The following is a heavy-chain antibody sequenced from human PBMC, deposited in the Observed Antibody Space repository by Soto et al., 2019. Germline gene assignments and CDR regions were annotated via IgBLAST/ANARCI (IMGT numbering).Heavy chain of an antibody. CDR3: ARNSGSYPFDY. V-gene: IGHV4-31*03. D-gene: IGHD1-26*01. J-gene: IGHJ4*02. CDR2: IYYSGST. Sequence: TSETLSLTCTVSGGSISSGGYYWSWIRQHPGKGLEWIGYIYYSGSTYYNPSLKSRVTISVDTSKNQFSLKLSSVTAADTAVYYCARNSGSYPFDYWGQGTLVTVSS. CDR1: GGSISSGGYY.